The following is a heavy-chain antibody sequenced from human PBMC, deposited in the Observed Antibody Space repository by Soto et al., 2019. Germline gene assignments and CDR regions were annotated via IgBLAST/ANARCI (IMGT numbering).Heavy chain of an antibody. CDR2: ISGSGGST. D-gene: IGHD2-2*01. CDR1: GFTFSSYA. Sequence: LRLSCAASGFTFSSYAMSWVRQAPGKGLEWVSAISGSGGSTYYADSAKGRFTISRDNSKNTLYLQMNSLRAEDTAVYYCAKDPGYCSSTSCFGVNWFDPWGQGTLVTVSS. V-gene: IGHV3-23*01. J-gene: IGHJ5*02. CDR3: AKDPGYCSSTSCFGVNWFDP.